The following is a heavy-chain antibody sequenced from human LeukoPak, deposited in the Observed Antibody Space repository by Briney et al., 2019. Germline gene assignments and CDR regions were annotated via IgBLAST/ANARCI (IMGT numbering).Heavy chain of an antibody. D-gene: IGHD6-13*01. J-gene: IGHJ4*02. V-gene: IGHV1-2*02. Sequence: ASVKVPCKGSGYTFTDYYMHWVGQAPGQGVEWMGWINPNSGGTNYAQKFQGRVTMTRDTSISLVYMELSRLRSDDTAVYYCARVGYRRSWYDSNFHYWGQGTLVTVSS. CDR3: ARVGYRRSWYDSNFHY. CDR2: INPNSGGT. CDR1: GYTFTDYY.